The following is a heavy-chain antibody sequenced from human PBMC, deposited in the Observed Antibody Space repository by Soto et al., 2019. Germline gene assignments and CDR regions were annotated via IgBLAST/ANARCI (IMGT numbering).Heavy chain of an antibody. J-gene: IGHJ4*02. V-gene: IGHV3-53*01. CDR2: IFSSGTT. CDR3: ARGADYHDSSGYWGYFDY. Sequence: LSLSCAASGFTVSRNYMSWVRQAPGTGLEWVSVIFSSGTTYYADSVKGRFTISRDNSKNTLYLQMNSLRAEDTAVYYCARGADYHDSSGYWGYFDYWGQGTLVTVSS. D-gene: IGHD3-22*01. CDR1: GFTVSRNY.